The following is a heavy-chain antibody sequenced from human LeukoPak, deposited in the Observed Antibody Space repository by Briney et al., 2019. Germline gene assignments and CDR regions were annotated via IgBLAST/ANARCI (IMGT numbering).Heavy chain of an antibody. CDR2: IRPDGSST. D-gene: IGHD3-10*01. CDR3: STEPRLLSY. Sequence: PGGSLRLSCAASGFSITASYMTWVRQAPGKGLECVAYIRPDGSSTYYVDSVKGRFTISRDNAKNSVYLQMNSLRVEDTALYYCSTEPRLLSYWGQGTLVTVSP. J-gene: IGHJ4*02. CDR1: GFSITASY. V-gene: IGHV3-7*01.